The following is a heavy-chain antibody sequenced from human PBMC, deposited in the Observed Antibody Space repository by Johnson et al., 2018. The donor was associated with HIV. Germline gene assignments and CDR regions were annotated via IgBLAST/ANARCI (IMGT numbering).Heavy chain of an antibody. D-gene: IGHD5-12*01. V-gene: IGHV3-74*01. CDR1: GFAFRSYW. CDR3: ARDAKVGYGDAFDI. J-gene: IGHJ3*02. CDR2: INSDGSST. Sequence: VQLVESGGGLVQPGGSLRLSCAASGFAFRSYWMHWVRQAPGKGLVWVSRINSDGSSTNYADSVKGRFTISRDNAKNTLYLQMNSPRAEDTAVFYCARDAKVGYGDAFDIWGHGTMVTVSS.